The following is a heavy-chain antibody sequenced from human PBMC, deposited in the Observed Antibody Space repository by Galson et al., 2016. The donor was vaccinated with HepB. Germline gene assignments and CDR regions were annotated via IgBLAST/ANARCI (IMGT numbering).Heavy chain of an antibody. Sequence: SLRLSCATSGLSFSVRGMHWVRQAPGKGLEWVAVIWNDGRTTYYRDSVKGRFIISRDNSRETLYLQMNSLRVDDTAIYYCATDGPPTVVVGAALDSWGQGTLVTVSS. CDR2: IWNDGRTT. CDR3: ATDGPPTVVVGAALDS. D-gene: IGHD2-15*01. J-gene: IGHJ5*01. V-gene: IGHV3-33*01. CDR1: GLSFSVRG.